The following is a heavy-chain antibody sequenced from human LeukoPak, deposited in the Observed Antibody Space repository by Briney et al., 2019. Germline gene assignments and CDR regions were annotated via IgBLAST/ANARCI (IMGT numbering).Heavy chain of an antibody. V-gene: IGHV1-24*01. Sequence: GASVKVSCKVSGYTLTELPIHWVRQAPGKGLEWMGGFDPDDVETVYAQMFQGRVTMTEDTSSDTASMELSSLRSEDTAVYYCATGTSGSYYVGIVRPIDYWGQGTLVTVSS. J-gene: IGHJ4*02. CDR2: FDPDDVET. CDR3: ATGTSGSYYVGIVRPIDY. D-gene: IGHD1-26*01. CDR1: GYTLTELP.